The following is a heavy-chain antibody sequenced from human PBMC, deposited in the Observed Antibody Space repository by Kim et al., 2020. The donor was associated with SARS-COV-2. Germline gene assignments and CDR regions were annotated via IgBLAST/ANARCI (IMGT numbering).Heavy chain of an antibody. CDR3: TRGNWDLQLAVPHF. V-gene: IGHV3-49*04. J-gene: IGHJ4*02. D-gene: IGHD5-18*01. Sequence: GGSLRLSCTASGFTFGDYAVTWVRQAPGKGLEWVGFIRSKDYGEAAEYAASVRGRFSISRDDSKSISYLQMNSLKTEDTAFYYCTRGNWDLQLAVPHFWGQGTLVTVSS. CDR1: GFTFGDYA. CDR2: IRSKDYGEAA.